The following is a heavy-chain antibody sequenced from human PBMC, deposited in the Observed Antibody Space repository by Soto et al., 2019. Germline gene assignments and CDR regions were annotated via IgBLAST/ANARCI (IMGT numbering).Heavy chain of an antibody. D-gene: IGHD3-10*01. J-gene: IGHJ6*02. CDR1: GFTFSDYA. V-gene: IGHV3-23*01. CDR3: AAPRDEYGSGVSWFTYGMDI. CDR2: LGGAGGST. Sequence: GVLRLSCLASGFTFSDYAMTWVRHVPGRGLEWVASLGGAGGSTYYADSVRGRFTISRDNSQNTLFLQMKRLTVDDTAIYYCAAPRDEYGSGVSWFTYGMDIWGQGTTVTVSS.